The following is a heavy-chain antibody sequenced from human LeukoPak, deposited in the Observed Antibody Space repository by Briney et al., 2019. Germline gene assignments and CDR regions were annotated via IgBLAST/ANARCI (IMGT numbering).Heavy chain of an antibody. D-gene: IGHD3-10*01. CDR1: GFTFSSYS. Sequence: PGGSLRLSCAASGFTFSSYSMNWVRQAPGQGLEWVSYISSSSSTIYYADSVKGRFTISRDSAKNSLYLQMNSLRAEDTAVYYCARDSPGGSAFDIWGQGTMVTVSS. CDR2: ISSSSSTI. J-gene: IGHJ3*02. CDR3: ARDSPGGSAFDI. V-gene: IGHV3-48*01.